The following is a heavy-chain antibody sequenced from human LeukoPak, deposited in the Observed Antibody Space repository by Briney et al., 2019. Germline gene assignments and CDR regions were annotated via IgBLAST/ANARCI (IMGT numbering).Heavy chain of an antibody. CDR2: ISYDGSNK. J-gene: IGHJ4*02. Sequence: GGSLRLSCAASGFTFSSYGMHWVRKAPGKGLEWVAIISYDGSNKYYADSVKGRFTISRDNSKNTLYLQMNSLRAEDTALYYCARQGSFYGDQITFDYWGQGTLVTVSS. V-gene: IGHV3-30*03. D-gene: IGHD4-17*01. CDR3: ARQGSFYGDQITFDY. CDR1: GFTFSSYG.